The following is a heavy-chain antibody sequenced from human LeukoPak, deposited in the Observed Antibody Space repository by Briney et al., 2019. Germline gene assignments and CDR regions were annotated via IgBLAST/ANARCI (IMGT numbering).Heavy chain of an antibody. CDR2: VDPEDGET. CDR3: AAGKGSYDFWSGYYLGY. J-gene: IGHJ4*02. V-gene: IGHV1-69-2*01. Sequence: ASVKVSCKVSGYTFTDYYMHWVQQAPGKGLEWMGLVDPEDGETIYAEKFQGRVTITADPSTDTAYMELSSLRSEDTAVYYCAAGKGSYDFWSGYYLGYWGQGTLVTVSS. D-gene: IGHD3-3*01. CDR1: GYTFTDYY.